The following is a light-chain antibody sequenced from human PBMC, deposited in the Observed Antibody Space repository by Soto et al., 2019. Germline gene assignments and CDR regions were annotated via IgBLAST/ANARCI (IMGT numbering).Light chain of an antibody. J-gene: IGKJ4*01. Sequence: EIVLTQSPGTLSLSPGERATFSCRASQSVSSSSLAWYQQKPGQAPRLLIYGASSRAAGVPDRFSGSGSGTDFTLTISRLGPEDFAVYYCQQYGSSPLTFGGGTKVDIK. CDR2: GAS. CDR3: QQYGSSPLT. CDR1: QSVSSSS. V-gene: IGKV3-20*01.